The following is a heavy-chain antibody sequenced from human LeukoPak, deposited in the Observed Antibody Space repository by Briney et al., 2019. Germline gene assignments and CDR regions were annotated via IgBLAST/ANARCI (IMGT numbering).Heavy chain of an antibody. CDR2: INPNSGGT. V-gene: IGHV1-2*02. Sequence: GASVKVSCEASGYTFTGYYMHWVRQAPGQGLEWMGWINPNSGGTNYTQKFQGRDTMTWETSITTAYMELSSLRSDDTAAYYCARLVDIVVGPSVDVWGKGTPVTVSS. CDR1: GYTFTGYY. CDR3: ARLVDIVVGPSVDV. J-gene: IGHJ6*04. D-gene: IGHD2-2*01.